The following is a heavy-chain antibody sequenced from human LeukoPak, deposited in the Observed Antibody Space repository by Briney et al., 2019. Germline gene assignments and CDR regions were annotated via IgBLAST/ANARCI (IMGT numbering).Heavy chain of an antibody. V-gene: IGHV3-21*01. D-gene: IGHD3-10*01. CDR2: ISSSSSYI. J-gene: IGHJ4*02. Sequence: GGSLRLSCAASGFTFNSYSMHWVRQAPGKGLEWVSSISSSSSYIYYADSVKGRFTISRDNAKNSLYLQMNSLRAEDTAVYYCARGFDYYGSGSYWLSDYWGQGTLVTVSS. CDR1: GFTFNSYS. CDR3: ARGFDYYGSGSYWLSDY.